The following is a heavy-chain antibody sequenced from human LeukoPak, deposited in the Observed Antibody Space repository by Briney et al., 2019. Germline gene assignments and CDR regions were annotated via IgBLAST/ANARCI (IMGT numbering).Heavy chain of an antibody. CDR2: IYYSGST. CDR1: GGSISSYY. D-gene: IGHD4-17*01. CDR3: ARSPYGDYVEYFDY. V-gene: IGHV4-59*01. J-gene: IGHJ4*02. Sequence: PSETLSLTCTVSGGSISSYYWSWIRQPPGKGLEWIGYIYYSGSTNYNPSLKSRVTISVDTSKNQFSLKLSSVTAADTAVYFCARSPYGDYVEYFDYWGQGTLVTVSS.